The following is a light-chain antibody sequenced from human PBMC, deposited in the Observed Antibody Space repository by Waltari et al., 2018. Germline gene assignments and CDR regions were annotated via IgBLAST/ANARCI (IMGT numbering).Light chain of an antibody. CDR2: GAS. V-gene: IGKV3-20*01. J-gene: IGKJ2*01. Sequence: EIVLTQSPGTLSLSPGDGATLSCRASQSVTSNYLAWYQQNPGQVPRLLIHGASSRAPGIPDGFSGSGSGTDFTLTISRLEPEDFGIYYCQQYSNSPLTFGQGTKLEI. CDR1: QSVTSNY. CDR3: QQYSNSPLT.